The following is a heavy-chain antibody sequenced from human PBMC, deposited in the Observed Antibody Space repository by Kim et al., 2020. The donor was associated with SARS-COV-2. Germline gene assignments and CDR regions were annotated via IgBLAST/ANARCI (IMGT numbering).Heavy chain of an antibody. Sequence: GGSLRLSCAASGFTFSSYDMHWVRQGTEKCLEWVSSIGTKADTYYPDSVKDRFTISRENAQDSFYLQMNSLRAEDTAVYYCARGPIEEGIRATKGYFDLWGRGTVVTVSS. J-gene: IGHJ2*01. V-gene: IGHV3-13*04. CDR3: ARGPIEEGIRATKGYFDL. CDR1: GFTFSSYD. CDR2: IGTKADT. D-gene: IGHD1-20*01.